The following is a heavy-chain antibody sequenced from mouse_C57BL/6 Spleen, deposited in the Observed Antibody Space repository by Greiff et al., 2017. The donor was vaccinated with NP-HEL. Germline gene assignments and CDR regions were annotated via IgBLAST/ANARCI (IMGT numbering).Heavy chain of an antibody. D-gene: IGHD2-1*01. CDR3: ARLGIYLVAMGY. V-gene: IGHV1-61*01. CDR1: GYTFTSYW. CDR2: IYPSDSAT. J-gene: IGHJ4*01. Sequence: QVQLQQPGAELVRPGSSVKLSCKASGYTFTSYWMAWVKQRPGQGLEWIGNIYPSDSATHYNQKFKNKATLTVDKSYSTAYMQLSSLTSEDSAVYCGARLGIYLVAMGYWGQGTSVTVSS.